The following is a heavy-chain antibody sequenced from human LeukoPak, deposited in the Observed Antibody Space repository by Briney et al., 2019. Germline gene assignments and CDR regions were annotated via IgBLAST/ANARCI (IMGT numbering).Heavy chain of an antibody. CDR1: GFTFSGYS. CDR2: ISSIGNTV. Sequence: GGSLRLSCAASGFTFSGYSMSWVRQAPGKGLEWVSFISSIGNTVYYADSVKGRFTISRDNGKNSLYLQMSSLRADDTAVYYCARVGGTTITTIWFDPWGQGTLVTVSS. J-gene: IGHJ5*02. CDR3: ARVGGTTITTIWFDP. V-gene: IGHV3-48*01. D-gene: IGHD4-11*01.